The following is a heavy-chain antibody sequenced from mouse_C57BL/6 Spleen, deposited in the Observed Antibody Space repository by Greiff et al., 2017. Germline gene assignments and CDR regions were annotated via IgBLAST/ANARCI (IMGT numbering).Heavy chain of an antibody. D-gene: IGHD2-4*01. Sequence: VQLQQSGAELVKPGASVKISCKASGYAFSSYWMNWVKQRPGKGLEWIGQIYPGDGDTNYNGKFKGKATLTADKSSSTAYMQLSSLTSEDSAVYFCARRDYEYDLFDYWGQGTTLTVSA. CDR3: ARRDYEYDLFDY. CDR1: GYAFSSYW. V-gene: IGHV1-80*01. CDR2: IYPGDGDT. J-gene: IGHJ2*01.